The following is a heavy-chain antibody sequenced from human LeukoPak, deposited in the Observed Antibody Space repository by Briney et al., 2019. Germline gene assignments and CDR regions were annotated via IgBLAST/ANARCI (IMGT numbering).Heavy chain of an antibody. V-gene: IGHV5-10-1*01. J-gene: IGHJ3*02. D-gene: IGHD1-26*01. Sequence: GESLRISCKGSGYSFTSYWISWVRQMHGKGLEWMGRIDPSDSYTNYSPSFPGHVTITANKSISTAYLQWSSLKASDTAMYYGARPRIVGAHDAFDIWGQGTMVTVSS. CDR3: ARPRIVGAHDAFDI. CDR1: GYSFTSYW. CDR2: IDPSDSYT.